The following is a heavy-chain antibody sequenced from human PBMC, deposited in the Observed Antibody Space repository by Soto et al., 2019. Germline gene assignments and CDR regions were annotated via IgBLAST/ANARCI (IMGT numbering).Heavy chain of an antibody. CDR2: MYNTGST. CDR3: ARDLWGYCGTDCYPLDV. D-gene: IGHD2-21*02. J-gene: IGHJ6*02. V-gene: IGHV4-59*01. Sequence: SETLSLTCTVSGCSISGYYWSWIRQPPGKGLEWIGYMYNTGSTVYNPSFKSRVTISVDTPKNQFSLKLNSVTAADTAVYYCARDLWGYCGTDCYPLDVWGQGTTVT. CDR1: GCSISGYY.